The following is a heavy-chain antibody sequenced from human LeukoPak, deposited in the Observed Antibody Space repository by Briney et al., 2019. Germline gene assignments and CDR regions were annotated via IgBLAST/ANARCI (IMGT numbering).Heavy chain of an antibody. J-gene: IGHJ4*02. Sequence: SETLSLTCTVSGGSISSYYWSWIRQPPGKGLEWIGYIYYSGSTNYNPSLKSRVTISVDTSKSQFSLKLSSVTAADTAVYYCARVSDNYYDSSGYWFDYWGQGTLVTVSS. CDR3: ARVSDNYYDSSGYWFDY. D-gene: IGHD3-22*01. CDR1: GGSISSYY. CDR2: IYYSGST. V-gene: IGHV4-59*01.